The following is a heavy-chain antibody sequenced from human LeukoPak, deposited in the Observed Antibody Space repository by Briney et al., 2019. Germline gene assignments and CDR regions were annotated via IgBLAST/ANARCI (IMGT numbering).Heavy chain of an antibody. CDR2: FDPEDGET. Sequence: ASVKLSCNVSGYTLTELSKYWDRHAPAKGLEWVVGFDPEDGETIYAQKIQGRVTMTEDTSTDRAYMELSSLRSEDTAVYYSATDTMIEKWGEETLLSVSS. J-gene: IGHJ4*02. D-gene: IGHD3-22*01. V-gene: IGHV1-24*01. CDR1: GYTLTELS. CDR3: ATDTMIEK.